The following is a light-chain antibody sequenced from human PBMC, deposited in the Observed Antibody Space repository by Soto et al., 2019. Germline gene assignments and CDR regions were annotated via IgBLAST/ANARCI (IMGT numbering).Light chain of an antibody. J-gene: IGKJ5*01. Sequence: EIVLTQSPATLSLSPGERATLSCRASQSVSSYLAWYQQKPGQPPRLLIYGAFNRAAGIPARFSGSGSGTDFTLTISSLEPEDSAVYNCQQRNIWPPVTFGQGTRLEIK. CDR3: QQRNIWPPVT. CDR1: QSVSSY. V-gene: IGKV3-11*01. CDR2: GAF.